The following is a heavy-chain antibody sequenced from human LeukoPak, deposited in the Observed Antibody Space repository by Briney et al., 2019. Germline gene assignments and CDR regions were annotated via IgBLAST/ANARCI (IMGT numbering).Heavy chain of an antibody. Sequence: GGSLRLSCAASGFTVSSDYMSWVRQAPGKGLEWVAVIYSSGSTYYADSVKGRFTTSRDNSKNTLYLQLNSLRVDDTAVYYCESAPGGSNGYWGQGNLVTVSS. CDR2: IYSSGST. D-gene: IGHD1-26*01. J-gene: IGHJ4*02. CDR3: ESAPGGSNGY. V-gene: IGHV3-53*01. CDR1: GFTVSSDY.